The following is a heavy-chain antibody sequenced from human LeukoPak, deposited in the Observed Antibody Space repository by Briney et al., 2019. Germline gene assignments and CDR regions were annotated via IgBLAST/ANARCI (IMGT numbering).Heavy chain of an antibody. V-gene: IGHV4-39*01. CDR1: GDSISSSRSY. D-gene: IGHD6-19*01. J-gene: IGHJ4*02. CDR3: ARTSGSSGLIDY. Sequence: SETLSLTCSVSGDSISSSRSYWGWIRQPPGKGLEWIGSIYYSGSTYYNPSLKSRVTISVDTSKNQFSLRLSSVTAADTAVYYCARTSGSSGLIDYWGQGTLVTVSS. CDR2: IYYSGST.